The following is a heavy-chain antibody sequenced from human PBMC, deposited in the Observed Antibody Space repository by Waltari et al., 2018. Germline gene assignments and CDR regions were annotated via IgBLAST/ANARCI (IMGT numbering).Heavy chain of an antibody. CDR2: IRSKAYGGTT. Sequence: EVQLVESGGGLVQPGRSLRLSCTASGFTFGDSAMRWVRLAPGKGLEWVGFIRSKAYGGTTEYAASVKGRFTISRDHSKSIAYLQMNSLKTEDTAVYYCLGYYDFWSGVRFDPWGQGTLVTVSS. V-gene: IGHV3-49*04. CDR3: LGYYDFWSGVRFDP. J-gene: IGHJ5*02. D-gene: IGHD3-3*01. CDR1: GFTFGDSA.